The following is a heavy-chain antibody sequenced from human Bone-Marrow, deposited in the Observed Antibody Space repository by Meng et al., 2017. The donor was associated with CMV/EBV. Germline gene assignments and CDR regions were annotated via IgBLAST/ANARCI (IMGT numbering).Heavy chain of an antibody. V-gene: IGHV3-33*06. D-gene: IGHD3-3*01. Sequence: GGSLRLSCAASGAASGFPFSNSAMHWVRQAPGKGLQWVALIWYDGSNEYYADSVQGRFSISRDNSKNTLYLQMNSLRAEDTAVYYCAKGPTDFWSVYYLVSWGQGTLVTVSS. CDR1: GFPFSNSA. CDR2: IWYDGSNE. CDR3: AKGPTDFWSVYYLVS. J-gene: IGHJ5*02.